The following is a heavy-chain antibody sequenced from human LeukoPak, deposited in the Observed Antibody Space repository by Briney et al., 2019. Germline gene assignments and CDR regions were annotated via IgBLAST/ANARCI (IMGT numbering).Heavy chain of an antibody. CDR1: GGTFSSYA. J-gene: IGHJ4*02. D-gene: IGHD6-13*01. V-gene: IGHV1-69*04. CDR3: ARDRDLSSWYILVD. Sequence: SVKVSCKASGGTFSSYAISWVRQAPGQGLEWMGRIIPILGIANYAQKFQGRVTITADKSTSTAYMELSSLRSEDTAVYYCARDRDLSSWYILVDWGQGTLVTVSS. CDR2: IIPILGIA.